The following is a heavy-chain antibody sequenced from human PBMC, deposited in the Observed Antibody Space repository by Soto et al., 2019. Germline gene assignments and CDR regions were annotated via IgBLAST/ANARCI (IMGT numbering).Heavy chain of an antibody. CDR3: ARGYHLYYGMDV. D-gene: IGHD5-18*01. CDR2: IIPILGIA. CDR1: GGTFSSYT. Sequence: QVQLVQSGAEVKKPGSSVKVSCKASGGTFSSYTISWVRQAPGQGLEWMGRIIPILGIANYAQKVQGRVTITADKSTSTAYMELSSLRSEDTAVYYCARGYHLYYGMDVWGQGTTVTVSS. V-gene: IGHV1-69*02. J-gene: IGHJ6*02.